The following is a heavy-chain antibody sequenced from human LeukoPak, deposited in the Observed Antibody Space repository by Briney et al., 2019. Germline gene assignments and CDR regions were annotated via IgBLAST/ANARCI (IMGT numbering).Heavy chain of an antibody. D-gene: IGHD3-10*01. CDR1: GYTFTSYY. CDR3: ARDITMVRGVPYYYYYYGMDV. CDR2: INPSGGST. V-gene: IGHV1-46*01. J-gene: IGHJ6*02. Sequence: ASVKVSCKASGYTFTSYYMHWVRQAPGQGLEWMGIINPSGGSTSYAQKFQGRVTMTRDTSTSTVYTELSSLRSEDTAVYYCARDITMVRGVPYYYYYYGMDVWGQGTTVTVSS.